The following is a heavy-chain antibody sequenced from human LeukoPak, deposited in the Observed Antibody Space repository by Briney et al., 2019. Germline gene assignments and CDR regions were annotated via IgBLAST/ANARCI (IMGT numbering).Heavy chain of an antibody. J-gene: IGHJ5*02. CDR3: ARSPVMYGEFGGRFDP. D-gene: IGHD4-17*01. V-gene: IGHV4-59*12. CDR1: GGSINNYY. CDR2: ITYSGST. Sequence: SETLSLTCTVSGGSINNYYWSWIRQPPGKRLEWIGRITYSGSTNYNPSLKSRVTISVDTSSNLFSLKLSSVTAVDTAMYYCARSPVMYGEFGGRFDPWGQGALVTVSS.